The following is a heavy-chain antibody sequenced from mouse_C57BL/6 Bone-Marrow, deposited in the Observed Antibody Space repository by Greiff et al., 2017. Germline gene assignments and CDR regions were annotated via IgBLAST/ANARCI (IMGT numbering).Heavy chain of an antibody. V-gene: IGHV1-54*01. Sequence: VQLQQSGAELVRPGTSVKVSCKASGYAFTNYLIEWVKQRPGQGLEWIGVINPGSGCTNYNEKFKGKATLTADKSSSPAYMQLSSLTSEDSAVYFCARSKNWDSWFAYWGQGTLVTVSA. CDR1: GYAFTNYL. D-gene: IGHD4-1*01. J-gene: IGHJ3*01. CDR2: INPGSGCT. CDR3: ARSKNWDSWFAY.